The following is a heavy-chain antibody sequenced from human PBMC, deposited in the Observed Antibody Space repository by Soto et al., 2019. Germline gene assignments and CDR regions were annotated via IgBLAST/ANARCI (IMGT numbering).Heavy chain of an antibody. Sequence: GGSLRLSCAASGFTFSSYGMHWVRQAPGKGLEWVAVIWYDGSNKYYADSVKGRFTISRDNSKNTLYLQMNSLRAEDTAVYYCAREKEDIVLMVYVSSSPGLDYWGQGTLVTVSS. CDR1: GFTFSSYG. V-gene: IGHV3-33*01. CDR3: AREKEDIVLMVYVSSSPGLDY. J-gene: IGHJ4*02. CDR2: IWYDGSNK. D-gene: IGHD2-8*01.